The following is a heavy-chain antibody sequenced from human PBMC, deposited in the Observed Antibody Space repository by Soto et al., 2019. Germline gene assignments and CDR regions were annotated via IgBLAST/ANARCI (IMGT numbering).Heavy chain of an antibody. CDR3: TAETYCGGGSRPEY. J-gene: IGHJ4*02. CDR1: GAPFSGHW. Sequence: EVQLVESGGGLVEPGGSLRLTCAVSGAPFSGHWMSLVRQAPGKGLEWVARIKSRKDGGTIEYAAPVKGRLTISRDDARNTLYLQMNSLKTEDTAIYYCTAETYCGGGSRPEYWGQGTLVTVSS. V-gene: IGHV3-15*01. CDR2: IKSRKDGGTI. D-gene: IGHD2-15*01.